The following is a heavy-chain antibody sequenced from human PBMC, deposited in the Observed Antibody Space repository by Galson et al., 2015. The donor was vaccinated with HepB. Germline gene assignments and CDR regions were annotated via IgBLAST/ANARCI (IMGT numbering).Heavy chain of an antibody. CDR3: ARVRSDGSLASTDY. D-gene: IGHD5-24*01. V-gene: IGHV3-7*01. CDR2: IKQDGSEK. Sequence: SLRLSCAASGFTFSSYWMSWVRQAPGKGLEWVANIKQDGSEKYYVDSVKGRFTISRDNAKNSLYLQMNSLRAEDTAVYYCARVRSDGSLASTDYWGQGTLVTVSS. CDR1: GFTFSSYW. J-gene: IGHJ4*02.